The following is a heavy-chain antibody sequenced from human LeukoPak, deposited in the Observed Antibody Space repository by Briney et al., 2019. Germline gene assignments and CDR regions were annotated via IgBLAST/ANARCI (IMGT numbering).Heavy chain of an antibody. J-gene: IGHJ4*02. Sequence: VGSLRLSCAASGFTFSSYAMHWVRQAPGKGLEWVAVISYDGSNKYYADSVKGRFTISRDNSKNTLYLQMNSLRAEDTAVYYCAKDLDLYYFDYWGQGTLVTVSS. CDR2: ISYDGSNK. CDR1: GFTFSSYA. V-gene: IGHV3-30*04. CDR3: AKDLDLYYFDY.